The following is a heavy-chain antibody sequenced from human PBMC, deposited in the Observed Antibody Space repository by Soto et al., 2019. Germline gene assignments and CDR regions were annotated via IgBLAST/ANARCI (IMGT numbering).Heavy chain of an antibody. V-gene: IGHV4-30-2*01. CDR3: ARECGGSCYSGRAGYYYGMDV. Sequence: SETLSLTCAVSGGSISSGGYSWSWIRQQPGKGLEWIGYIYHSGSTYYNPSLKSRVTISVDRSKNQFSLKLSSVTAADTAVYYCARECGGSCYSGRAGYYYGMDVWGQGTTVTVSS. D-gene: IGHD2-15*01. CDR1: GGSISSGGYS. J-gene: IGHJ6*02. CDR2: IYHSGST.